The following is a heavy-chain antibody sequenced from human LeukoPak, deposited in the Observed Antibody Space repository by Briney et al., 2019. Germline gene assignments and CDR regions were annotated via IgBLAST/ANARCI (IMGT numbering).Heavy chain of an antibody. V-gene: IGHV3-23*01. CDR2: ISGSGGST. CDR3: AKPYYYGSGSYYLPDY. D-gene: IGHD3-10*01. Sequence: GGSLRLSCSASGFTFSSYAMSWVRQAPGKGLEWVSAISGSGGSTYYADSVKGRFTISRDNSKNTLYLQMNSLRAADTAVYYCAKPYYYGSGSYYLPDYWGQGTLVTVSS. J-gene: IGHJ4*02. CDR1: GFTFSSYA.